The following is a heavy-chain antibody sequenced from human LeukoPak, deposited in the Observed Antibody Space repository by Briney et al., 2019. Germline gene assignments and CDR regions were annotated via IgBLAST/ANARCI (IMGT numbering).Heavy chain of an antibody. D-gene: IGHD2-15*01. CDR2: ISAYNGNT. J-gene: IGHJ6*03. V-gene: IGHV1-18*01. Sequence: GASVKVSCKASGYTFTSYGISWVRQARGQGLEWMGWISAYNGNTNYAQKLQGRVTMTTDTSTSTAYMELRSLRSDDTAVYYCARDQDIVVVVAATQVYYMDVWGKGTTVTVSS. CDR3: ARDQDIVVVVAATQVYYMDV. CDR1: GYTFTSYG.